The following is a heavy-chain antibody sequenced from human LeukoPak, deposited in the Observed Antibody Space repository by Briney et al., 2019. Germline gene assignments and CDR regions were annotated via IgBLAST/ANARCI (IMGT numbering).Heavy chain of an antibody. Sequence: GGSLRLSCAASGFTFSSYSMNWVRQAPGKELEWLSYISSSSSTIYYADSVKGRFTISRDNAKNSLYLQMNSLRAEDTAVYYCAKDRLVVTAGDYWGQGTLVTVSS. CDR3: AKDRLVVTAGDY. J-gene: IGHJ4*02. D-gene: IGHD2-21*02. CDR1: GFTFSSYS. CDR2: ISSSSSTI. V-gene: IGHV3-48*01.